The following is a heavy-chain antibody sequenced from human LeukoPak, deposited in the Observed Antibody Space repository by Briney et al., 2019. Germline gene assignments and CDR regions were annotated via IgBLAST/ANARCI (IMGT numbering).Heavy chain of an antibody. Sequence: GGSLRLSCAASGFTFSGYPIHWVRQAPGKGLEWVAVISYDGSNKYYADSVKGRFTISRDNSKNTLYLQMNSLRAEDTGVYYCARGRYYLDSWGQGTLVTVSS. V-gene: IGHV3-30-3*01. CDR2: ISYDGSNK. CDR3: ARGRYYLDS. D-gene: IGHD4-17*01. J-gene: IGHJ4*02. CDR1: GFTFSGYP.